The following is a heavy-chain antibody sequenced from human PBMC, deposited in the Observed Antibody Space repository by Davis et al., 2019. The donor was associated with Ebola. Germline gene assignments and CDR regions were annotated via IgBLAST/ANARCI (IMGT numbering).Heavy chain of an antibody. J-gene: IGHJ4*02. Sequence: AASVKVSCKASGYSFTNYAIHWVRQAPGQRLEWMGWINAGNGNTEYSQKFQGRVTITRDTSASTAYMELSSLRSEDTAVYFCARDEFDYWCQGTLVTVSS. CDR2: INAGNGNT. CDR3: ARDEFDY. V-gene: IGHV1-3*01. CDR1: GYSFTNYA.